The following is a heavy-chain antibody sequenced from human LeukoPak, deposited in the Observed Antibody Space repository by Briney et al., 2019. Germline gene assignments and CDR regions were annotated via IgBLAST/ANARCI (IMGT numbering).Heavy chain of an antibody. Sequence: GGSLRPSCAASGFTFSNYNMNWVRQAPGKGLEWVSSISSSSSYIYYADSVKGRFTISRDNAKNSLYLQMHSLRAEDTDVYFCARDLMGWDIHYFDYWGQGTLVTVSS. V-gene: IGHV3-21*01. CDR2: ISSSSSYI. D-gene: IGHD2-8*01. J-gene: IGHJ4*02. CDR1: GFTFSNYN. CDR3: ARDLMGWDIHYFDY.